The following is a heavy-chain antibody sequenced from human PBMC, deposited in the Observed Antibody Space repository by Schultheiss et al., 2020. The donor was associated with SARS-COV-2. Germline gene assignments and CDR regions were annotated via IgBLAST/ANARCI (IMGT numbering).Heavy chain of an antibody. V-gene: IGHV3-30*18. Sequence: GGSLRLSCAASGFTFSSYGMHWVRQAPGKGLEWVAVISYDGSNKYYADSVKGRFTISRDNSKNTLYLQMNSLRAEDTAVYYCAKPHYDILTGYPDYWGQGTLVTVSS. CDR2: ISYDGSNK. J-gene: IGHJ4*02. CDR1: GFTFSSYG. D-gene: IGHD3-9*01. CDR3: AKPHYDILTGYPDY.